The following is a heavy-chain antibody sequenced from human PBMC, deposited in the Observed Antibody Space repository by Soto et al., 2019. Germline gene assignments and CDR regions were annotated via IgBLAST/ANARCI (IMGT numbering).Heavy chain of an antibody. D-gene: IGHD3-22*01. CDR1: GFTFSSYA. V-gene: IGHV3-23*01. CDR3: AKEGDYYDSSGYYGSAPSDAFDI. CDR2: ISGSGGST. Sequence: VGSLRLSCAASGFTFSSYAMSWVRQAPGKGLEWVSAISGSGGSTYYADSVKGRFTISRDNSKNTLYLQMNSLRAEDTAVYYCAKEGDYYDSSGYYGSAPSDAFDIRGQGTMVTVSS. J-gene: IGHJ3*02.